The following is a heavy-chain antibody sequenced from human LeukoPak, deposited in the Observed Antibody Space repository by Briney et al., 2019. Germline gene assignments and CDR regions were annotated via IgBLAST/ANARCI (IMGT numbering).Heavy chain of an antibody. D-gene: IGHD4-17*01. CDR2: IYHSGST. Sequence: SQTLSLTCAVSGGSISSGGYSWSWIRQPPGKGLEWIGYIYHSGSTYYNPSLKSRVTISVDRSKNQFSLKLSFVTAADTAVYYCASTVTTSGYFDYWGQGTLVTVSS. J-gene: IGHJ4*02. CDR3: ASTVTTSGYFDY. CDR1: GGSISSGGYS. V-gene: IGHV4-30-2*01.